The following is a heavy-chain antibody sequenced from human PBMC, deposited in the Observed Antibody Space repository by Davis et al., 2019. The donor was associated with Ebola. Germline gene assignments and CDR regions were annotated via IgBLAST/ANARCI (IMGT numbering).Heavy chain of an antibody. CDR3: ARSHVGLFDY. J-gene: IGHJ4*02. V-gene: IGHV3-48*01. CDR1: GFTFSSYS. CDR2: ISSSSSTI. Sequence: GGSLRLSCAASGFTFSSYSMNWVRQAPGKGLEWVSYISSSSSTIYYADSVKGRFTISRDNAKNSLYLQMNSLRAEDTAVYYCARSHVGLFDYWGQGTLVTVSS.